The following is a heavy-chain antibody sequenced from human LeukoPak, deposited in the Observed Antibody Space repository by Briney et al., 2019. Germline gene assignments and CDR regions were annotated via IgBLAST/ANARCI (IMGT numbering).Heavy chain of an antibody. CDR3: ARDYGRSRDYGMDV. CDR1: GFISSNYW. D-gene: IGHD3-10*01. Sequence: GGSLRLSCAASGFISSNYWMHWVRQASGKGLVWVSRINSDGSSTTYADSVKGRFTISRDNAKNTLYLQMNSLRAEDTAVYYCARDYGRSRDYGMDVWGQGTTVTVSS. J-gene: IGHJ6*02. V-gene: IGHV3-74*03. CDR2: INSDGSST.